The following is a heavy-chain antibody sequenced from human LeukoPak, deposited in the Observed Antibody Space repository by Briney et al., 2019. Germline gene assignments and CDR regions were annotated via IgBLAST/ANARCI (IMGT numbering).Heavy chain of an antibody. CDR3: AGGSLRFLEWLAYMDG. J-gene: IGHJ6*03. CDR2: ISSSSSYI. V-gene: IGHV3-21*01. CDR1: GFTFSSYS. D-gene: IGHD3-3*01. Sequence: KPGGSLRLSCAASGFTFSSYSMNWVRQAPGKGLEWVSSISSSSSYIYYADSVKGRFTISRDNAKNSLYLQMNSLRAEDTAVYYCAGGSLRFLEWLAYMDGWGKGTTVTVSS.